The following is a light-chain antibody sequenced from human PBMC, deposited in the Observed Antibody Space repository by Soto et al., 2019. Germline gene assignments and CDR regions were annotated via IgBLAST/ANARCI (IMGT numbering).Light chain of an antibody. V-gene: IGLV2-14*01. Sequence: QSVLAQPSSVSGSPGQSITISCTGTSTDVGGYNYVSWYQHHSGKAPKLLIYEVTNRPSGISDRFSDSKSVNTASLTISGIQAEDESDYYCGSYSSTDTPFVFGTGTKVTV. CDR2: EVT. CDR3: GSYSSTDTPFV. J-gene: IGLJ1*01. CDR1: STDVGGYNY.